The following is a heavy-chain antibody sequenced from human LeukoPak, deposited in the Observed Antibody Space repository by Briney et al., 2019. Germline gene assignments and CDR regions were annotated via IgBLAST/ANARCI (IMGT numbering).Heavy chain of an antibody. D-gene: IGHD4-17*01. V-gene: IGHV3-7*01. CDR1: GFTFSSYW. Sequence: PGGSLRLSCAASGFTFSSYWRSWVRQAPGKGLEWVANIKQDGSEKYYVDSVKGRFTISRDNAKNSLYLQMNSLRAEDTAVYYCARSTVTDFDYWGQGTLVTVSS. J-gene: IGHJ4*02. CDR2: IKQDGSEK. CDR3: ARSTVTDFDY.